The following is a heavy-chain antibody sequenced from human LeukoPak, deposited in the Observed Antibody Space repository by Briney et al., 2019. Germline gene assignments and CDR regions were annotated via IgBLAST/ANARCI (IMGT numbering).Heavy chain of an antibody. Sequence: GGSLRLSCAASGFTFSSYSMNWVRQAPGKGLEWVSYISSSSTIYYADSVKGRFTISRDNAKNSLYLQMNSLRAEDTAVYYCARDYGDAFDIWGQGTMVTVSS. J-gene: IGHJ3*02. D-gene: IGHD3-10*01. CDR1: GFTFSSYS. V-gene: IGHV3-48*01. CDR2: ISSSSTI. CDR3: ARDYGDAFDI.